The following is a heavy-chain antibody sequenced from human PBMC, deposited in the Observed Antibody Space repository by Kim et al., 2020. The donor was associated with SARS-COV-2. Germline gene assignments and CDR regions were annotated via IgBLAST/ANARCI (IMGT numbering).Heavy chain of an antibody. CDR1: GFTFDDYA. Sequence: GGSLRLSCAASGFTFDDYAMHWVRQAPGKGLEWVSLISGDGGRTYYGDSLKGRFTISRDNSKNSLYLQMNSLRTEDTALYYCAKDGDISSEYYMDVWGEGTTVTASS. CDR2: ISGDGGRT. D-gene: IGHD6-6*01. V-gene: IGHV3-43*02. J-gene: IGHJ6*03. CDR3: AKDGDISSEYYMDV.